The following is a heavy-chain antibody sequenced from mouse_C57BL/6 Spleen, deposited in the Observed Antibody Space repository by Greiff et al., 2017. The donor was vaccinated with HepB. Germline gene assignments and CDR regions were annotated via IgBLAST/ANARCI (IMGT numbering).Heavy chain of an antibody. CDR1: GYTFTSYW. J-gene: IGHJ3*01. CDR3: ARRLGQGWFAY. D-gene: IGHD4-1*01. CDR2: IDPSDSYT. V-gene: IGHV1-69*01. Sequence: QVQLQQSGAELVMPGASVKLSCKASGYTFTSYWMHWVKQRPGQGLEWIGEIDPSDSYTNYNQKFKGKSTLTVDKSSSTAYMQLSSLTSEDSAVYYCARRLGQGWFAYWGQGTLVTVSA.